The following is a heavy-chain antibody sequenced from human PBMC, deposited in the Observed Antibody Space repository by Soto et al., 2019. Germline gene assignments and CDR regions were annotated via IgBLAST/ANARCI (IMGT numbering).Heavy chain of an antibody. J-gene: IGHJ4*02. CDR2: INPSGGST. V-gene: IGHV1-46*01. D-gene: IGHD6-19*01. CDR1: GYTFTSYY. CDR3: AREAVEFDY. Sequence: ASVKVSCKASGYTFTSYYMHWVRQAPGQGLEWMGIINPSGGSTSYAQKFQGRVTITADESTSTAYMELSSLRSEDTAVYYCAREAVEFDYWGQGTLVTVSS.